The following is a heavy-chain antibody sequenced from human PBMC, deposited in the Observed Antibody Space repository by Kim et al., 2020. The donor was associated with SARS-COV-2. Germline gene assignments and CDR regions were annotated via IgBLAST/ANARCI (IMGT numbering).Heavy chain of an antibody. J-gene: IGHJ4*02. CDR3: AKEDGYSAFDY. D-gene: IGHD5-18*01. CDR1: GFTFSSYD. V-gene: IGHV3-30*18. CDR2: ISYDGSKK. Sequence: GGSLRLSCAASGFTFSSYDIHWVRQAPGKGLEWVALISYDGSKKYYADSVKGRFTISRDNSKNTLYLQMNSLRAEDTALYYCAKEDGYSAFDYWGQGTLV.